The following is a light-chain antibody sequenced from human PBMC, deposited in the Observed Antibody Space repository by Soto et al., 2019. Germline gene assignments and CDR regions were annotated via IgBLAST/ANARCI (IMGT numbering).Light chain of an antibody. CDR2: GNS. V-gene: IGLV1-40*01. CDR3: QSYDSSLSGVV. Sequence: QSVLTQPPSVSGVPGQRVTISCTGSSSNIGAHYDVHWYQQLPGTAPKLLIYGNSNRPSGVPDRFSGSESGTSASLAITGLQAEDEADYYCQSYDSSLSGVVFGGGTKLTVL. CDR1: SSNIGAHYD. J-gene: IGLJ2*01.